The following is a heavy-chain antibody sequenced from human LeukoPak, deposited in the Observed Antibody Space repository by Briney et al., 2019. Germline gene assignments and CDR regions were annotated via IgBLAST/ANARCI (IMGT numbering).Heavy chain of an antibody. CDR3: ARHQERFHY. CDR1: GYTFTSNY. CDR2: IYPRDGST. D-gene: IGHD1-1*01. V-gene: IGHV1-46*01. Sequence: ASVKVSCKASGYTFTSNYIHWVRQAPGQGLEWMGMIYPRDGSTSYAQKVQGRVTVTRDTSTSTVHMELSGLRSEDTAVYYCARHQERFHYWAQDTLLRVPS. J-gene: IGHJ4*02.